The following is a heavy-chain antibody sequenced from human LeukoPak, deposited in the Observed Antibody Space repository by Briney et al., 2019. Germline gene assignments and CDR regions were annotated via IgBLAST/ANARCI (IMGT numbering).Heavy chain of an antibody. D-gene: IGHD4-11*01. Sequence: SVTVSCKASGGTFSSYAISWVRQAPGQGLEWMGGIIPVLGIANYAQKFQGRVTITADKSTSTAYMELSSLRSEDTAVYYCARDSTTDLYYYYGMDVWGQGTTVTVSS. CDR3: ARDSTTDLYYYYGMDV. CDR1: GGTFSSYA. J-gene: IGHJ6*02. CDR2: IIPVLGIA. V-gene: IGHV1-69*10.